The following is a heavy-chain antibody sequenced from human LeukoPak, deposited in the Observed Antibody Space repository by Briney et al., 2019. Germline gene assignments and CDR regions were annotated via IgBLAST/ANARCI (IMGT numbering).Heavy chain of an antibody. J-gene: IGHJ4*02. V-gene: IGHV4-34*01. CDR1: GGSFSGYY. CDR2: INHSGST. CDR3: ARGREAVAGTGVYFDY. Sequence: PSETLSLTCAVYGGSFSGYYWSWIRQPPGKGLEWIGEINHSGSTNYNPSLKSRVTISVDTSKNQFSLKLSSVTAADTAVYYCARGREAVAGTGVYFDYWGQGTLVTVSS. D-gene: IGHD6-19*01.